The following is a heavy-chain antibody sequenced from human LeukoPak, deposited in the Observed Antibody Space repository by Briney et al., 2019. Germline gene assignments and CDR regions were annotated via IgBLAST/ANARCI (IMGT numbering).Heavy chain of an antibody. Sequence: PSETLSLTCTVSGGSISSYYWGWIRQPPGKGLEWIGSIYYSGSTYYNPSLKSRVTISVDTSKSQFSLKLSSVTAADTAVYYCARGAAVASPHYWGQGTLVTVSS. D-gene: IGHD4-23*01. CDR1: GGSISSYY. J-gene: IGHJ4*02. V-gene: IGHV4-39*01. CDR3: ARGAAVASPHY. CDR2: IYYSGST.